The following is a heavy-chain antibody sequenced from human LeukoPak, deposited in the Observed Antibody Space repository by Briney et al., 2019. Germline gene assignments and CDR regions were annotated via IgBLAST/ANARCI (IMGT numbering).Heavy chain of an antibody. CDR3: AKGPSGYSSGDNWFDP. V-gene: IGHV3-48*03. CDR1: GSTFSSYE. CDR2: ISSSGSTI. D-gene: IGHD6-19*01. Sequence: GGSLRLSCAASGSTFSSYEMNWVRQAPGKGLEWVSYISSSGSTIYYADSVKGRFTISRDNSKNTLYLQMNSLRAEDTAVFYCAKGPSGYSSGDNWFDPWGQGTLVTVSS. J-gene: IGHJ5*02.